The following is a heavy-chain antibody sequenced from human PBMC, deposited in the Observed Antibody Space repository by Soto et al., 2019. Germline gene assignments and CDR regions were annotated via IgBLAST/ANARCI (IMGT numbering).Heavy chain of an antibody. CDR3: AREGIRSQIHPWGEAFEF. CDR2: INTGTGRT. CDR1: GYTFGNYP. D-gene: IGHD3-16*01. Sequence: QVQLVQSGAEVKKPGASVRVSCKASGYTFGNYPMHWVRQAPGQRLEWMAWINTGTGRTDLSQKFQGRLTITTDTAASTVYLVLSGLRSEDMAVYYCAREGIRSQIHPWGEAFEFWGQGTTVTVSS. J-gene: IGHJ3*01. V-gene: IGHV1-3*04.